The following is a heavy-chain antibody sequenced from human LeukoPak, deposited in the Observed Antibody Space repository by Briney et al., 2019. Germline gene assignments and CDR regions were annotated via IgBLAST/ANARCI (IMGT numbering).Heavy chain of an antibody. Sequence: SETLSLTCTVSGGSISSYYWKWVRQRPGKGLEWIGYIYYTGSTNYNPSLKSRVTISVDTSKNQFSLKLNSVTATDTAVYYCARSGTSRYYFYGMDVWGQGTTVTVSS. V-gene: IGHV4-59*08. CDR3: ARSGTSRYYFYGMDV. D-gene: IGHD1/OR15-1a*01. J-gene: IGHJ6*02. CDR1: GGSISSYY. CDR2: IYYTGST.